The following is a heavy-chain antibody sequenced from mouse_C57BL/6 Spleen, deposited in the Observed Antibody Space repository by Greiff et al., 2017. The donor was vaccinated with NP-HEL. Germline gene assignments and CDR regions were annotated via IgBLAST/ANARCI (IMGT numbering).Heavy chain of an antibody. V-gene: IGHV5-9*01. CDR2: ISGGGGNT. CDR1: GFTFSSYT. J-gene: IGHJ1*03. CDR3: ARHVYQGYFDV. Sequence: EVKLVESGGGLVKPGGSLKLSCAASGFTFSSYTMSWVRQTPEKRLEWVATISGGGGNTYYPDSVKGRFTISRDNAKNTLYLQMSSLRSEDTALYYCARHVYQGYFDVWGTRTTVTVSS.